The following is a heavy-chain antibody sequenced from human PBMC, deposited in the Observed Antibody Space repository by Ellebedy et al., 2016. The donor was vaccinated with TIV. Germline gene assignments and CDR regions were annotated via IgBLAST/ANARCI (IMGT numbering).Heavy chain of an antibody. V-gene: IGHV3-11*01. CDR1: GFSFSDSY. CDR3: AKVVKGSLDP. Sequence: GGSLRLXXAASGFSFSDSYMSWIRQAPGKGLEWVSYISSGGTTIHYADSVKGRFTISRDNAKNSLYLQMNSLRAEDTAVYYCAKVVKGSLDPWGQGTLVTASS. CDR2: ISSGGTTI. D-gene: IGHD2-15*01. J-gene: IGHJ5*02.